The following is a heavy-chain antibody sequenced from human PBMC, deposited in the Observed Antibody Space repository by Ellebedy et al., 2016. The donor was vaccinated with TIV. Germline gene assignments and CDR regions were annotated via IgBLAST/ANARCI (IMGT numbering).Heavy chain of an antibody. Sequence: SETLSLXXAVYGGSFSGYYWSWIRQPPGKGLEWIGEINHSGSTNYNPSLKSRVTISVDTSKNQFSLKLSSVTAADTAVYYCATDFRNSSGWFDYYYYYGMDVWGQGTTVTVSS. CDR2: INHSGST. D-gene: IGHD6-19*01. J-gene: IGHJ6*02. CDR1: GGSFSGYY. CDR3: ATDFRNSSGWFDYYYYYGMDV. V-gene: IGHV4-34*01.